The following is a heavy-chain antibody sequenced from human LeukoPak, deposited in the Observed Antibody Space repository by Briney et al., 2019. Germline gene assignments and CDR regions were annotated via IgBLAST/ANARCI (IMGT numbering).Heavy chain of an antibody. CDR1: GFTFSSYA. V-gene: IGHV3-30-3*01. Sequence: SGGSLRLSCAASGFTFSSYAMHWVRQAPGKGLEWVAVISYDGSNKYYADSVKGRFTISRDNAKNSLYLQMNSLRAEDTAVYYCAGGYSYGQGNEWGQGTLVTVSS. J-gene: IGHJ4*02. CDR3: AGGYSYGQGNE. CDR2: ISYDGSNK. D-gene: IGHD5-18*01.